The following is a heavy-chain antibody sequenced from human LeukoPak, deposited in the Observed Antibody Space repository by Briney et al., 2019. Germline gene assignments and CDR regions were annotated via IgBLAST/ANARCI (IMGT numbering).Heavy chain of an antibody. D-gene: IGHD6-19*01. CDR3: ARSIAVAGGLDY. CDR2: IRSSSYI. Sequence: GGSLRLSCAASGFTFSSYSMNWVRQAPGKGLEWVSSIRSSSYIYYADSVKGRFTISRDNAKNSLYLQMNSLRAEDTAVYYCARSIAVAGGLDYWGQGTLVTVSS. V-gene: IGHV3-21*01. J-gene: IGHJ4*02. CDR1: GFTFSSYS.